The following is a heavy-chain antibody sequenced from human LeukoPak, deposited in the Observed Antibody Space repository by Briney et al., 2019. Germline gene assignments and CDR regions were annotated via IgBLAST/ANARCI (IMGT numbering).Heavy chain of an antibody. CDR1: GVSISSISYY. CDR3: ARGGMAGWFGDRWGFRIDP. CDR2: FYYSGST. D-gene: IGHD3-10*01. J-gene: IGHJ5*02. V-gene: IGHV4-39*07. Sequence: SETLSLTCAVSGVSISSISYYWGWIRPPPGKGLEWVGSFYYSGSTYYNPSLKSRVTISVDTSKNQFSLKLSSVTAADTAVYYCARGGMAGWFGDRWGFRIDPWGQGTLVTVSS.